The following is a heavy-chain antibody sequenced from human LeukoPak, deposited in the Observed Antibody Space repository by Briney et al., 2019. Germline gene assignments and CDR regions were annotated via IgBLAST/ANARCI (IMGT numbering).Heavy chain of an antibody. CDR1: GFTFSSYV. D-gene: IGHD5-12*01. CDR3: AKDKRYSGYDPFDY. V-gene: IGHV3-43*02. J-gene: IGHJ4*02. CDR2: ISGDGGST. Sequence: TGGSLRLSCAASGFTFSSYVMSWVRQAPGKGLEWVSLISGDGGSTYYADSVKGRFTISRDNSKNSLYLQMNSLRTEDTALYYCAKDKRYSGYDPFDYWGQGTLVTVSS.